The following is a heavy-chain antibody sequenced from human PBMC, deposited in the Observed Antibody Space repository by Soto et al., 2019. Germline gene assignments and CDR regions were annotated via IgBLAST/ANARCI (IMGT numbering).Heavy chain of an antibody. Sequence: RSETLSLTCTVSGGSISSGGYYWSWIRQHPGKGLEWIGYIYYSGSTYYNPSLKSRVTISVDTSKNQFSLKLSSVTAADTAVYYCARDAGYYYGSGTGYFDYWGQGTLVTVSS. V-gene: IGHV4-31*03. CDR2: IYYSGST. CDR1: GGSISSGGYY. J-gene: IGHJ4*02. D-gene: IGHD3-10*01. CDR3: ARDAGYYYGSGTGYFDY.